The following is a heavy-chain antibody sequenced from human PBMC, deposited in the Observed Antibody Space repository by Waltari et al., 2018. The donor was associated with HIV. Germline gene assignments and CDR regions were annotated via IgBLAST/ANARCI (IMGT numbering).Heavy chain of an antibody. V-gene: IGHV4-39*01. CDR3: ARLSIAAREAFDI. CDR1: GGSISSSSYY. D-gene: IGHD6-6*01. CDR2: IYYSGST. Sequence: QLQLQESGPGLVKPSETLSLTCTVSGGSISSSSYYWGWIRQPPGKGLEWIGSIYYSGSTYYNPSLKSRVTISVDTSKNQFSLKLSSVTAADTAVYYCARLSIAAREAFDIWGQGTMVTVSS. J-gene: IGHJ3*02.